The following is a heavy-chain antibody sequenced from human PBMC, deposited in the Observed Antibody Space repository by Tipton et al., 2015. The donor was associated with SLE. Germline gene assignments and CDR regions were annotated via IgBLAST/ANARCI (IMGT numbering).Heavy chain of an antibody. D-gene: IGHD3-10*01. CDR2: INWNGGST. CDR3: AKDRMVRGVITPYCFDY. CDR1: GFTFDDYG. V-gene: IGHV3-20*04. Sequence: GSLRLSCAASGFTFDDYGMSWVRQAPGKGLEWVSGINWNGGSTGYADSVKGRFTISRDNAKNSLYLQMNSLRAEDTAVYYCAKDRMVRGVITPYCFDYWGQGTLVTVSS. J-gene: IGHJ4*02.